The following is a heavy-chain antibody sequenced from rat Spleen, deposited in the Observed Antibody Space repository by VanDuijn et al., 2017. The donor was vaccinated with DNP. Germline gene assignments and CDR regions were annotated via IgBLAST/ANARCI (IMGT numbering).Heavy chain of an antibody. CDR1: GFSLTSNG. D-gene: IGHD1-7*01. V-gene: IGHV2S12*01. CDR3: TRDMTY. Sequence: QVQLKESGPGLVQPSQILSLTCTVSGFSLTSNGVIWVRQPPGKGLEWIAAISSGGTTYYNSTLKSRLSISRDTSKSQVFLKMNSLETEDTAIYVCTRDMTYWGQGVMVTVSS. CDR2: ISSGGTT. J-gene: IGHJ2*01.